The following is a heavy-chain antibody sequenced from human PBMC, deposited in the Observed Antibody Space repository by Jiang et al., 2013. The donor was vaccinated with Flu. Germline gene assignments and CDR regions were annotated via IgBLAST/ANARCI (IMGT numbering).Heavy chain of an antibody. D-gene: IGHD6-13*01. Sequence: GAEVKKPGESLKISCKGSGYSFTSYWIGWVRQMPGKGLEWMGIIYPGDSDTRYSPSFQGQVTISADKSISTAYLQWSSLKASDTAMYYCARRPEGYSSSWYYTDYYGMDVWGQGTTVTVSS. CDR2: IYPGDSDT. CDR3: ARRPEGYSSSWYYTDYYGMDV. CDR1: GYSFTSYW. J-gene: IGHJ6*02. V-gene: IGHV5-51*03.